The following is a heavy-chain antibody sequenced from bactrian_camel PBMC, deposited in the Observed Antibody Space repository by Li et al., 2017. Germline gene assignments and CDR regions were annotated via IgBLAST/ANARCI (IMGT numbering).Heavy chain of an antibody. D-gene: IGHD3*01. CDR1: EWKWNY. CDR2: LDSDGTT. J-gene: IGHJ4*01. V-gene: IGHV3S68*01. Sequence: HVQLVESGGGSVQDGGSLRLSCVFSEWKWNYMGWFRQTPGKEREGVAALDSDGTTSYDGSVKGRFTISKDNAKKILYLQMSGLKPEDSAVYYCAADCADCSNGYCFYPRAKGWSYTGQGTQVTVS.